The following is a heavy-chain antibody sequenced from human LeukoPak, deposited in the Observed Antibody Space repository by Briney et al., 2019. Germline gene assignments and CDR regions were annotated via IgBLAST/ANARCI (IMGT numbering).Heavy chain of an antibody. D-gene: IGHD3-10*01. Sequence: GGSLRLSCAASGFTFSSYEMNWVRQAPGKGLEWVSYISSSGSTIYYADSVKGRFTISRDNAKNSLYLQMNSLRAEDTAVYYCARDRPQGSGSYHSSGGDYWGQGTLVTVSS. CDR1: GFTFSSYE. J-gene: IGHJ4*02. CDR2: ISSSGSTI. CDR3: ARDRPQGSGSYHSSGGDY. V-gene: IGHV3-48*03.